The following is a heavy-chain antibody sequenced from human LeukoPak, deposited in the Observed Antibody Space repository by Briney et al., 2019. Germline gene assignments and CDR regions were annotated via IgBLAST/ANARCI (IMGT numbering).Heavy chain of an antibody. J-gene: IGHJ5*02. CDR3: ATAQKGHTTVTTDNWFDP. CDR1: GGTFSSYA. CDR2: IIPILGIA. V-gene: IGHV1-69*04. Sequence: ASVKVSCKASGGTFSSYAISWVRQAPGQGLEWMGRIIPILGIANYAQKFQGRVTITAGKSTSTAYMELSSLRSEDTAVYYCATAQKGHTTVTTDNWFDPWGQGTLVTVSS. D-gene: IGHD4-17*01.